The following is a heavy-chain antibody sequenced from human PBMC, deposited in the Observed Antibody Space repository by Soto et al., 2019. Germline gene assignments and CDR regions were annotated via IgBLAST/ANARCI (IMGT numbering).Heavy chain of an antibody. D-gene: IGHD2-2*01. CDR2: IYWDDDK. Sequence: QITLKESGPTLVKPTQTLTLTCTFSGFSLSALGVGVGWIRQPPGKALEWLALIYWDDDKRYSPSVKSRLTITKXXPXNPXVLSTADIDPVDTATEYCAQGYCGSSNCCPLWADYWGQGTLVTVSS. V-gene: IGHV2-5*02. CDR3: AQGYCGSSNCCPLWADY. J-gene: IGHJ4*02. CDR1: GFSLSALGVG.